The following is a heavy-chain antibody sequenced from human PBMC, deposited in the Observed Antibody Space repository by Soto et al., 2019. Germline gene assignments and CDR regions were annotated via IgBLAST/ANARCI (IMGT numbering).Heavy chain of an antibody. CDR3: ASLLGAATGRTWDYYYGMDV. CDR1: GGSISSSNYY. J-gene: IGHJ6*02. Sequence: QLQLQESGPGLVKPSETLSLTCTVSGGSISSSNYYWGWVRQPPGKGLEWIGNIYYSGSTYYNPSLKSRVTISVDTSRNQFSLKLTSVTAADTAVYYCASLLGAATGRTWDYYYGMDVWGRGTTVTVSS. V-gene: IGHV4-39*01. D-gene: IGHD6-13*01. CDR2: IYYSGST.